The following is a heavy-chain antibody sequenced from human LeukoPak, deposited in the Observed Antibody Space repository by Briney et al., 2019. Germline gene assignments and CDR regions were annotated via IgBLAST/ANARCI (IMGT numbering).Heavy chain of an antibody. V-gene: IGHV4-34*01. D-gene: IGHD1-1*01. J-gene: IGHJ6*02. Sequence: SETLSLTCAVYGGSFSGYYWSWIRQPPGKGLEWIGEINHSGSTNYNPSLKSRVTISVDTSKNQFSLKLSSLTPADTAVYYCARSLLVLVRTGNYYYYGMDVWGQGTTVTVSS. CDR3: ARSLLVLVRTGNYYYYGMDV. CDR1: GGSFSGYY. CDR2: INHSGST.